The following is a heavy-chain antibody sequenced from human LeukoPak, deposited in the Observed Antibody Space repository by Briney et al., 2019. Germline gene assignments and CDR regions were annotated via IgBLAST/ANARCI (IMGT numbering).Heavy chain of an antibody. Sequence: GGSLRLSCAASGFTFSSHSMNWVRQAPGKGLEWVSYISSSSTIIHYADSVKGRFTISRDDAKNSLYLQMNSLRAEDTAVYYCARAGMTVAGPYYYGMDVWGQGTTVTVSS. V-gene: IGHV3-48*01. CDR1: GFTFSSHS. CDR2: ISSSSTII. CDR3: ARAGMTVAGPYYYGMDV. J-gene: IGHJ6*02. D-gene: IGHD6-13*01.